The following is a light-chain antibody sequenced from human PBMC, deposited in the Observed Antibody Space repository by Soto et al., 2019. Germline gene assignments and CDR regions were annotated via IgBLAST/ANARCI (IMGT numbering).Light chain of an antibody. CDR3: QQRSNWPPAWT. J-gene: IGKJ1*01. Sequence: EIVMTQSPATLSVNPGERATLSCRASQSVSSSYLAWYQQKPGQAPRLLIYDASNRPTDIPARFSGSGSGTDFTLTISSLEPEDFAVYYCQQRSNWPPAWTFGHGTKVDIK. CDR1: QSVSSSY. CDR2: DAS. V-gene: IGKV3D-20*02.